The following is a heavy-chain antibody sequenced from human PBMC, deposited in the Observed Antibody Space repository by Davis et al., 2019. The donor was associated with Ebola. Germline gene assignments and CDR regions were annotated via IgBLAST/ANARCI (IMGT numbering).Heavy chain of an antibody. CDR3: VQDSGWYSGDYYYGMDV. Sequence: GGSLRLSCAASGFTFSSYGMHWVRQAPGKGLEWVVVIWYDGSNKYYADSVKGRFTISRDNSKNTLYLQMNSLRAEDTAVYYCVQDSGWYSGDYYYGMDVWGQGTTVTVSS. CDR2: IWYDGSNK. CDR1: GFTFSSYG. V-gene: IGHV3-30*02. D-gene: IGHD6-19*01. J-gene: IGHJ6*02.